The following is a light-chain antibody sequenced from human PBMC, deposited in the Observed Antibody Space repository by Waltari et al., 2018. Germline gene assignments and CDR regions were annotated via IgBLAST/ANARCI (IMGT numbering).Light chain of an antibody. CDR2: YDR. CDR3: QVWDVSDRV. J-gene: IGLJ3*02. V-gene: IGLV3-21*04. Sequence: SYVLTQPPSVSVAPVKTASISCGGNRIGNKPVHWYQQKPGQGPVLVMSYDRDWPSGIPERFCGSNCGNTATLTISGVEAVDEAVYYCQVWDVSDRVFGEETKLTVL. CDR1: RIGNKP.